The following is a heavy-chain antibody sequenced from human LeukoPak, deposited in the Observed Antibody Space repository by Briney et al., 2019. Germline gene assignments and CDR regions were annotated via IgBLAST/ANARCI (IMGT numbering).Heavy chain of an antibody. CDR3: AKDSGIAAAGMDY. CDR1: GFTFSSYG. J-gene: IGHJ4*02. CDR2: ISYDGSNK. D-gene: IGHD6-13*01. V-gene: IGHV3-30*18. Sequence: PGGSLRLSCAASGFTFSSYGMHWLRQAPGKGLDWVAVISYDGSNKYYADSVKGRFTISRDNSKNTLYLQMNSLRAEDTAVYYCAKDSGIAAAGMDYWGQGTLVTVSS.